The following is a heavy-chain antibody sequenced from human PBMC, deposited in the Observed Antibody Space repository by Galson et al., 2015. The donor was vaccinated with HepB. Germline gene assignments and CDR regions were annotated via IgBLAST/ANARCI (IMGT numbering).Heavy chain of an antibody. J-gene: IGHJ4*02. V-gene: IGHV4-39*01. CDR2: FSYTGNT. CDR1: GGSISSSSYY. D-gene: IGHD2-2*01. CDR3: ARHESESKTYAADN. Sequence: LSLPCTVSGGSISSSSYYWGWLRQPPGKGLEWIGSFSYTGNTHYNPSLKSRVTISGDTSKNQFSLKLNSVTAADTAVHYCARHESESKTYAADNWGQGTLVTVSS.